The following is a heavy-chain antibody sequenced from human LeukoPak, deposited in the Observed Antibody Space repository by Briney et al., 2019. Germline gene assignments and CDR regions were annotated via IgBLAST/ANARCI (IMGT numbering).Heavy chain of an antibody. CDR3: ARQHAEVPAAMAYYFDY. D-gene: IGHD2-2*01. CDR1: GGSISSSSYY. V-gene: IGHV4-39*01. J-gene: IGHJ4*02. Sequence: SETLSLTCTVSGGSISSSSYYWGWIRQPPGKGLEWIGSIYYSGSTYYNPSLKSRVTISVDTSKNQFSLKLSSVTAADTAVYYCARQHAEVPAAMAYYFDYWGQGTLVTVSS. CDR2: IYYSGST.